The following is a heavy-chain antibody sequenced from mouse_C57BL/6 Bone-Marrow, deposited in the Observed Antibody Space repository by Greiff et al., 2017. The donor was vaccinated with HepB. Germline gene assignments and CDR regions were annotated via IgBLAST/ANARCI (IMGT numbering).Heavy chain of an antibody. Sequence: VKLMESGAELVRPGASVTLSCKASGYTFTDYEMHWVKQTPVHGLEWIGAIDPETGGTAYNQKFKGKAILTADKSSSTAYMELRSLTSEDSAVYYCTRGRGNYFDYWGQGTTLTVSS. CDR2: IDPETGGT. CDR3: TRGRGNYFDY. J-gene: IGHJ2*01. CDR1: GYTFTDYE. V-gene: IGHV1-15*01.